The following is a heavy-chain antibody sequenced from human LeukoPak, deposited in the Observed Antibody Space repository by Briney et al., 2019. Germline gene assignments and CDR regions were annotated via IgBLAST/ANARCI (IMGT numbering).Heavy chain of an antibody. J-gene: IGHJ6*03. D-gene: IGHD3-10*01. CDR1: GFTFSDYY. Sequence: TGGSLRLSCAASGFTFSDYYMSWIRQTPGKGLEWVSYISSSGNTIYYADSVRGRFTISRDNTKNSLDLQMNSLRAEDTALYYCARLVRGDHYYYYMDVWGKGTTVTVSS. V-gene: IGHV3-11*01. CDR3: ARLVRGDHYYYYMDV. CDR2: ISSSGNTI.